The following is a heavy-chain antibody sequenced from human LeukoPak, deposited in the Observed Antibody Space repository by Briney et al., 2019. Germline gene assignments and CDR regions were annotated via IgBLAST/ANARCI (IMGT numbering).Heavy chain of an antibody. V-gene: IGHV5-51*01. CDR3: ARNPHPCSSTSCFPLDY. Sequence: GESLKISCKGSGYSFTSYWIGWVRQMPGKGLEWMGIIYPGDSDTRYSPSFQGQVTISADKSISTAYLQWSSLKASDTAMYYCARNPHPCSSTSCFPLDYWGQGTLVTVSS. D-gene: IGHD2-2*01. J-gene: IGHJ4*02. CDR1: GYSFTSYW. CDR2: IYPGDSDT.